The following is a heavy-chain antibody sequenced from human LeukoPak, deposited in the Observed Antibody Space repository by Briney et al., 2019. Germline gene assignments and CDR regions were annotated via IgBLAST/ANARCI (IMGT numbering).Heavy chain of an antibody. D-gene: IGHD3-22*01. V-gene: IGHV1-69*05. J-gene: IGHJ4*02. Sequence: SVKVSCKASGGTFSSSAISWVRQAPGQGLEWMGGIIPIFGTANYAQKFQGRVTITTDESTSTAYMELSSLRSEDTAVYYCARVNYYDRSGYYSFPFDSWGQGTLVTVSS. CDR3: ARVNYYDRSGYYSFPFDS. CDR1: GGTFSSSA. CDR2: IIPIFGTA.